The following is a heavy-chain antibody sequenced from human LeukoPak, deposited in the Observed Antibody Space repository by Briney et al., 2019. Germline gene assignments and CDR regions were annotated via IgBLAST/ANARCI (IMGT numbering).Heavy chain of an antibody. V-gene: IGHV3-13*01. Sequence: GGSLRLSCAASGFTFSSYDMHWVRQATGKGLEWVSAIGTAGDTYYADSVKGRLTISRDNFKDMLYLQMNSLRAEDTAVYYCAKLGSGYYYFDSWGQGSLVTVSS. CDR1: GFTFSSYD. D-gene: IGHD3-22*01. CDR2: IGTAGDT. CDR3: AKLGSGYYYFDS. J-gene: IGHJ4*02.